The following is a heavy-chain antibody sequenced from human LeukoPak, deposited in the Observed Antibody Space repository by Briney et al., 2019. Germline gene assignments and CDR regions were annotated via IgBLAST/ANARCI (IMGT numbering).Heavy chain of an antibody. CDR1: GGSISRYY. CDR2: IYYSGST. J-gene: IGHJ6*02. CDR3: ARAWGTYGMDV. D-gene: IGHD3-16*01. V-gene: IGHV4-59*01. Sequence: SETLSLTCTLSGGSISRYYWSWIRQPPRKGLEWIGYIYYSGSTNYNPSLKSRVTISVDTSKNQFSLKLSSVTAADAAVYYCARAWGTYGMDVWGQGTTVTVSS.